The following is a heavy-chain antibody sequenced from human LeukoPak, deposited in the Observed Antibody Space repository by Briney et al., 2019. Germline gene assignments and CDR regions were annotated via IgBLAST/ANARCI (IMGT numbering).Heavy chain of an antibody. V-gene: IGHV3-7*01. CDR2: INREGSDK. CDR1: GFIVSSNH. J-gene: IGHJ6*02. Sequence: GGSLRLSCAVSGFIVSSNHMNWVRQAPGKGLEWVANINREGSDKNYVDSVKGRFTISRDNAKNSLYLQMNSLRVEDTAVYYCARDGVPGGRDVWGQGTTVTVS. D-gene: IGHD3-16*01. CDR3: ARDGVPGGRDV.